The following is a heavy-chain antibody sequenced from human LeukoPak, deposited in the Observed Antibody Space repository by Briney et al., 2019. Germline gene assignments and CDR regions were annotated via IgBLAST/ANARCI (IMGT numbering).Heavy chain of an antibody. CDR2: IISSSTYI. CDR3: ARTPVESYCSSTSCYMRWYYLVS. CDR1: GFTFSSYS. Sequence: GGSLRLSCAASGFTFSSYSMTWVRQSPGKGLEWVSSIISSSTYIYYADSVKGRFTISRDNTKNSMFLQMESLRAEDTAVYYCARTPVESYCSSTSCYMRWYYLVSWGQGTLVTVSS. D-gene: IGHD2-2*01. J-gene: IGHJ4*02. V-gene: IGHV3-21*01.